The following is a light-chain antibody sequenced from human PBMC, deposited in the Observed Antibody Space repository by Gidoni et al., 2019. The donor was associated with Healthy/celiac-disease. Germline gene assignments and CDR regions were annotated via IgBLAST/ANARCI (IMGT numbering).Light chain of an antibody. CDR1: QGISNY. V-gene: IGKV1-33*01. CDR3: QQYDNLPYT. CDR2: DAS. Sequence: DIQLTQSPSSLSASVGDRVTITCQASQGISNYLNWYQQKPGKAPKLLIYDASNLETGVPSRFSGSGSGTDFTFTISSLQPEDIATYYCQQYDNLPYTFGQGTKVEIK. J-gene: IGKJ2*01.